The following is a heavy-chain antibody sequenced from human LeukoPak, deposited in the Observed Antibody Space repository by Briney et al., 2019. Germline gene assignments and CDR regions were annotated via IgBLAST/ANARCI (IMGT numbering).Heavy chain of an antibody. V-gene: IGHV3-30*02. Sequence: GGSLRLSCAASGFTFSLYGMHWVRHSPGKGLEWVAVIRFDSSNQGYADSVKGRFTISRDNSKSTLYLQMNSLRPEDTAVYYCSKIVAAGGRFDSWGQGTLVTVSS. CDR2: IRFDSSNQ. J-gene: IGHJ4*02. CDR1: GFTFSLYG. CDR3: SKIVAAGGRFDS. D-gene: IGHD6-25*01.